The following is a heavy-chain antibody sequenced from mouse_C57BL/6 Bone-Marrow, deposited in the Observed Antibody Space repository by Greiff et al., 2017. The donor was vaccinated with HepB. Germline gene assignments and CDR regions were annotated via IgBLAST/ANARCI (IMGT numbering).Heavy chain of an antibody. CDR1: GYTFTSYW. D-gene: IGHD2-3*01. CDR3: ARGWLPYAMDY. V-gene: IGHV1-53*01. J-gene: IGHJ4*01. Sequence: QVQLQQPGTELVKPGASVKLSCKASGYTFTSYWIHWVKQRPGQGLEWIGYINPRNGGTDYSEKFKSKATLTVDKSSSTAYMQLSSLSSEESAAYYCARGWLPYAMDYWGQGTSVTVSA. CDR2: INPRNGGT.